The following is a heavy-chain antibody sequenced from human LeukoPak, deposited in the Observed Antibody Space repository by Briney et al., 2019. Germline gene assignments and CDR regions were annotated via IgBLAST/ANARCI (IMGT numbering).Heavy chain of an antibody. CDR3: AREDYYGSGSFYPVFDY. D-gene: IGHD3-10*01. CDR1: GFTVSSNY. CDR2: IYYSGST. V-gene: IGHV4-39*07. J-gene: IGHJ4*02. Sequence: GSLRLSCAASGFTVSSNYMSWVRQAPGKGLEWIGGIYYSGSTYYNPSLKSRVTISIVTSKNQFSLKLSSVTAADTAMYYCAREDYYGSGSFYPVFDYWGRGTLVTVSS.